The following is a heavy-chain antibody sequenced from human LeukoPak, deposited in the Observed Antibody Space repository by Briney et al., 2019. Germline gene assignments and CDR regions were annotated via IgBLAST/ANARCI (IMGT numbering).Heavy chain of an antibody. V-gene: IGHV3-23*01. CDR3: AKDFRAFIAAAGTPGY. CDR2: ISGSGGST. CDR1: GFTFSSYA. Sequence: PGGSLRLSCVSASGFTFSSYAMSWVRQAPGKGLEWVSAISGSGGSTYYADSVKGRFTISRDNSKNTLYLQMNSLRAEDTAVYYCAKDFRAFIAAAGTPGYWGQGTLVTVSS. D-gene: IGHD6-13*01. J-gene: IGHJ4*02.